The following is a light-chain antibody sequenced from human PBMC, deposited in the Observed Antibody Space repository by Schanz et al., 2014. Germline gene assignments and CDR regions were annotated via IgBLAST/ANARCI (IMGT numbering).Light chain of an antibody. Sequence: QSVLTQPPSASGTPGQRVTISCSGSRSNIGGNNVNWYQQFPGTAPKLLIYGNDHRPSGVPDRFSGSKSGTSASLAISGLQAEDEDDYYCAVWDDSLTGVLFGGGTKLTVL. CDR3: AVWDDSLTGVL. J-gene: IGLJ2*01. CDR2: GND. V-gene: IGLV1-44*01. CDR1: RSNIGGNN.